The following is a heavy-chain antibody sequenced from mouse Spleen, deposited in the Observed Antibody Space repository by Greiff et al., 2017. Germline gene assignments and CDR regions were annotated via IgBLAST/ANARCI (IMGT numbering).Heavy chain of an antibody. Sequence: QVQLKQSGAELVRPGASVKLSCKASGYTFTDYEMHWVKQTPVHGLEWIGAIDPETCGTAYNQKFKGKATLTADKSSSTAYMELRSLTSEDSAVYYCARWDKGAMDYWGQGTSVTVSS. J-gene: IGHJ4*01. CDR2: IDPETCGT. CDR3: ARWDKGAMDY. CDR1: GYTFTDYE. V-gene: IGHV1-23*01. D-gene: IGHD1-3*01.